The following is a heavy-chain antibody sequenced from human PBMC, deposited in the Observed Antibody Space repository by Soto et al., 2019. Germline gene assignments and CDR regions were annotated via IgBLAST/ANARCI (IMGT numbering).Heavy chain of an antibody. J-gene: IGHJ6*02. V-gene: IGHV3-11*01. CDR3: AKSTATPNGWWGYGLDV. CDR1: GFTFSDYF. CDR2: ISGSGSSSI. Sequence: QVQLVESGGDLVKPGGSLRLSCAASGFTFSDYFMTWVRQAPGKGLEWVSYISGSGSSSIVYAASVRGRFTISRDNVKNSMYLQMNTLRADDTAVYYCAKSTATPNGWWGYGLDVWGQGTTVTVSS. D-gene: IGHD2-15*01.